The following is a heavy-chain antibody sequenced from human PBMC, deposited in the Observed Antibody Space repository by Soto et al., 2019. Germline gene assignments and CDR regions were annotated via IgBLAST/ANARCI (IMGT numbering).Heavy chain of an antibody. CDR2: ISYDGSNK. CDR3: ARLSVATPHYWYGMDV. CDR1: GFTFSSYA. V-gene: IGHV3-30-3*01. D-gene: IGHD5-12*01. J-gene: IGHJ6*02. Sequence: GGSLRLSCAASGFTFSSYAMHWVRQAPGKGLEWVAVISYDGSNKYYADSVKGRFTISRDNSKNTPYLQMNSLRAEDTAVYYCARLSVATPHYWYGMDVWGQGTTVTVSS.